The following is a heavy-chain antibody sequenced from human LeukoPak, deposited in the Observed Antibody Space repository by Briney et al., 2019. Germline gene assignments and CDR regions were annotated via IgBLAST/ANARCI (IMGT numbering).Heavy chain of an antibody. Sequence: NPSETLSLTCTVSGGSISSSSYYWGWIRQPPGKGLEWIGSIYYSGSTYYNPSLKSRVTISVDTSKNQFSLKLSSVTAADTAVYYCARDDAAYWGQGTLVTVSS. D-gene: IGHD6-25*01. CDR2: IYYSGST. J-gene: IGHJ4*02. V-gene: IGHV4-39*07. CDR1: GGSISSSSYY. CDR3: ARDDAAY.